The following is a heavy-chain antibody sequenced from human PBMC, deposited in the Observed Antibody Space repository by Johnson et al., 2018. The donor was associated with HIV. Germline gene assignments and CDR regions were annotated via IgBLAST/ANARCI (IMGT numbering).Heavy chain of an antibody. J-gene: IGHJ3*02. CDR1: GFTFDDYA. Sequence: QVQLVESGGVVAQPGGSLRLSCAASGFTFDDYAMHWVRQAPGKGLEWVAVISYDGSNKYYADSVKGRFTISRDNSKNTLYLQMNSLRAEDTAVYYCARACRDGYTCDAFDIWGQGTMVTVSS. CDR2: ISYDGSNK. D-gene: IGHD5-24*01. CDR3: ARACRDGYTCDAFDI. V-gene: IGHV3-30*14.